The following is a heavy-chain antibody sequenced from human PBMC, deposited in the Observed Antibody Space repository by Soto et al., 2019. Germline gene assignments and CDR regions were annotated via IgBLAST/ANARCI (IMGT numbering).Heavy chain of an antibody. D-gene: IGHD2-2*01. Sequence: EVQLVESGGGLVQPGRSLRLSCADSGFNFQDYAMHWVRQAPGKGLELVSGSNGNRKKIDYAYSVKGRFTISRDNAKNSLYLEMNSLRAEDTALYFFARDMGYSDIVVERETTPYTGMDVWGQGTTVTVPS. CDR1: GFNFQDYA. CDR2: SNGNRKKI. CDR3: ARDMGYSDIVVERETTPYTGMDV. J-gene: IGHJ6*02. V-gene: IGHV3-9*01.